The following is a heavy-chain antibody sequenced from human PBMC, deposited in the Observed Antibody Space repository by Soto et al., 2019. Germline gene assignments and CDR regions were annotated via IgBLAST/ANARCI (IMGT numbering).Heavy chain of an antibody. CDR1: GFTLSSYW. CDR3: ARNPSIVATTATYYYYYGMDV. CDR2: IKQDGSEK. V-gene: IGHV3-7*04. J-gene: IGHJ6*02. Sequence: GGSLRLSCAASGFTLSSYWMSWVRQAPGKGLEWVANIKQDGSEKYYVGSVKGRFTISRDNAKNSLYLQMNSLRAEDTAVYYCARNPSIVATTATYYYYYGMDVWGQGTTVTVSS. D-gene: IGHD5-12*01.